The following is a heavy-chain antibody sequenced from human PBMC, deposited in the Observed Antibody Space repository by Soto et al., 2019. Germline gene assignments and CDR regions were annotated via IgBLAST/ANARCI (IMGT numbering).Heavy chain of an antibody. CDR2: IYYSGST. CDR1: GGSISSSSYY. D-gene: IGHD1-26*01. J-gene: IGHJ5*02. CDR3: ARRRWELREDWFDP. Sequence: QLQLQESGPGLVKPSETLSLTCTVSGGSISSSSYYWGWIRQPPGKGRGWIGGIYYSGSTYYNPSLKSRVTISVDTSKNQFSLKLSSVTAADTAVYYCARRRWELREDWFDPWGQGTLVTVSS. V-gene: IGHV4-39*01.